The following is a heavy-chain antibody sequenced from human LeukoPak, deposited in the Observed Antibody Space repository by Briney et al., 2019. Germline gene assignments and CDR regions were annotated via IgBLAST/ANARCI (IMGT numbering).Heavy chain of an antibody. CDR2: IYYSGST. V-gene: IGHV4-39*01. CDR1: GGSISSSSYY. J-gene: IGHJ4*02. D-gene: IGHD6-19*01. CDR3: ASPAVAGRRGALIFDY. Sequence: SSETLSLTCTVSGGSISSSSYYWGWIRQPPGKGLEWIGSIYYSGSTYYNPSLKSRVTISVDTSKNQFSLKLSSVTAADTAVYYCASPAVAGRRGALIFDYWGQGTLVTVSS.